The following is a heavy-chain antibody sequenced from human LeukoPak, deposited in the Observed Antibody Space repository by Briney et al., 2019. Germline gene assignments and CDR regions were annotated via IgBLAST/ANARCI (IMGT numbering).Heavy chain of an antibody. V-gene: IGHV1-8*01. J-gene: IGHJ4*02. CDR3: ARGRWELPFDY. CDR2: MNPNSGNT. D-gene: IGHD1-26*01. CDR1: FTSXX. Sequence: FTSXXINWVRQATGQGLEWMGWMNPNSGNTGYAQKFQGRVTMTRNTSISTAYMELSSLRSEGTAVYYCARGRWELPFDYWGQGTLVTVSS.